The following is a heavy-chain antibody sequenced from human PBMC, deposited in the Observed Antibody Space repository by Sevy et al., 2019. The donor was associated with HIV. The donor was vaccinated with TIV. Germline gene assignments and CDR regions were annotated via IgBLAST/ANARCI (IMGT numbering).Heavy chain of an antibody. CDR3: RTWIQQSLRAY. CDR2: IKPSGSEK. D-gene: IGHD5-18*01. CDR1: GFTFSSYW. J-gene: IGHJ4*02. Sequence: GGSLRLSCAASGFTFSSYWMTWVRQAPGKRPEWVADIKPSGSEKKYVDSVKGRFTVSRDNAKNILYLQMNSLRVEDTALYYCRTWIQQSLRAYWGQGTLVTVSS. V-gene: IGHV3-7*01.